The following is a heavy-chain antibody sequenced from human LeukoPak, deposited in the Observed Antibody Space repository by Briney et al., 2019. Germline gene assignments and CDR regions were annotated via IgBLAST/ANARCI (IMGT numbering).Heavy chain of an antibody. D-gene: IGHD3-22*01. Sequence: GGSLRLSCAASGFTFSSYAMSWVRQAPGKGLEWVSAISGSGGSTYYADSVKGRFTISRDNSKITLYLQMNSLRAEDTAVYYCAKAYYYDSSGWVATYYFDYWGQGTLVTVSS. CDR3: AKAYYYDSSGWVATYYFDY. CDR2: ISGSGGST. J-gene: IGHJ4*02. CDR1: GFTFSSYA. V-gene: IGHV3-23*01.